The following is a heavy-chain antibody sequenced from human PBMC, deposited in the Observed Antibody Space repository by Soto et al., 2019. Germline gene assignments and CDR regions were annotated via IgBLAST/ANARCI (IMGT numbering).Heavy chain of an antibody. V-gene: IGHV3-30-3*01. CDR1: GFTFSSYA. Sequence: GGSLRLSCAASGFTFSSYAMHWVRQAPGKGLEWVAVISYDGSNKYYADSVKGRFTISRDNSKNTLYLQMNSLRAEDTAVYYCARDPAVITIFGVVIPVHYYGMDVWGQGTTVTVSS. J-gene: IGHJ6*02. CDR3: ARDPAVITIFGVVIPVHYYGMDV. CDR2: ISYDGSNK. D-gene: IGHD3-3*01.